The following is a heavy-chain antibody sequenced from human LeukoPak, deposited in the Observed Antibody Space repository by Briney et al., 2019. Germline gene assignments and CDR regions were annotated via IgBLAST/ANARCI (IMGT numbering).Heavy chain of an antibody. D-gene: IGHD1-1*01. CDR3: ARPVVTTLAGTHYVDY. CDR2: IRYDASRR. CDR1: GFIFSAYG. Sequence: GGSLRLSCAASGFIFSAYGMHWVRQAPGKGLEWVSFIRYDASRRFYGDSVKGRFTISRDDAKNTVYLQMDSLRTEDTAVYYCARPVVTTLAGTHYVDYWGQGTLVTVSS. V-gene: IGHV3-30*02. J-gene: IGHJ4*02.